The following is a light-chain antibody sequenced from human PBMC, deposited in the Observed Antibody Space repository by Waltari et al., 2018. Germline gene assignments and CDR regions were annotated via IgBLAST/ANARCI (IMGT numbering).Light chain of an antibody. CDR3: SSYAGSHTVLL. J-gene: IGLJ2*01. CDR1: SSDIGGYPY. CDR2: ESS. Sequence: QSALTQPPSASGSPGQSVTISCTGTSSDIGGYPYVSWYQQHPCEAPKLFICESSKRSSGVPALFSGSKAGNTASLTVSGLQADDEADYYCSSYAGSHTVLLFGGGTKLTVL. V-gene: IGLV2-8*01.